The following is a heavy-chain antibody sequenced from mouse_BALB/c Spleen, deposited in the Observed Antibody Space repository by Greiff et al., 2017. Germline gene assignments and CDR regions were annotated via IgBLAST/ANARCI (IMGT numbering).Heavy chain of an antibody. V-gene: IGHV1-31*01. CDR1: GYSFTGYY. D-gene: IGHD2-1*01. CDR2: INPYTGAT. J-gene: IGHJ2*01. Sequence: VQLKQSGPELVKPGASVKISCTASGYSFTGYYMHWVKQSHVKSLEWIGRINPYTGATSYNQNFKDKASLTVDKSSITAYMELHSLTSEDSAVYYCGRGDGNYGRDWGQGTTLTVAS. CDR3: GRGDGNYGRD.